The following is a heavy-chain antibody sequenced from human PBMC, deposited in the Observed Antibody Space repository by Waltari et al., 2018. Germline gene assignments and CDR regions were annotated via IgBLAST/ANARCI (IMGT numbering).Heavy chain of an antibody. CDR3: ARSPDYYDSSGYYY. V-gene: IGHV4-61*09. Sequence: QVQLQESGPGLVKPSQTLSLTCTVSGGSISSGSYYWSWIRQPAGKGLEWIGYIYTSGSTNYNPSLKSRVTISVDTSKNQFSLKLSSVTAADTAVYYCARSPDYYDSSGYYYWGQGTLVTVSS. J-gene: IGHJ4*02. D-gene: IGHD3-22*01. CDR2: IYTSGST. CDR1: GGSISSGSYY.